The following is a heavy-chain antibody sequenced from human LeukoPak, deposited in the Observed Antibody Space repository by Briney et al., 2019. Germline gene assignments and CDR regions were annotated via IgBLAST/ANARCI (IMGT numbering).Heavy chain of an antibody. V-gene: IGHV4-59*01. J-gene: IGHJ4*02. CDR3: ARVSWELGYCSGGSCYFDY. D-gene: IGHD2-15*01. CDR1: GGSISSYY. Sequence: SETLSLTCTVSGGSISSYYWSWIRQPPGKGLEWIGYIYYSGSTNYNPSLKSRVTISVDTSKNQFSLKLSSVTAADTAVYSCARVSWELGYCSGGSCYFDYWGQGTLVTVSS. CDR2: IYYSGST.